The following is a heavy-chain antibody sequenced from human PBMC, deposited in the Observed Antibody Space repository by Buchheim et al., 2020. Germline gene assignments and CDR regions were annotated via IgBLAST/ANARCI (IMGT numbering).Heavy chain of an antibody. CDR3: ARQGRDGYKGNWFDP. CDR1: GFTFSSYG. D-gene: IGHD5-24*01. J-gene: IGHJ5*02. Sequence: QVQLVESGGGVVQPGRSLRLSCAASGFTFSSYGMHWVRQAPGKGLEWVAVIWYDGSNKYYADSVKGRFTISRDNSKKTLYLQMNSLRAEDTAVYYCARQGRDGYKGNWFDPWGQGTL. V-gene: IGHV3-33*01. CDR2: IWYDGSNK.